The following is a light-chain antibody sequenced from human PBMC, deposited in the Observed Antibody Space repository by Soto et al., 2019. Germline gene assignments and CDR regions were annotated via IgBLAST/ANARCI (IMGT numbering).Light chain of an antibody. Sequence: DIQMTQSPSSLSASVGDRVTITCRASQSISSYLNWYQQKPGKAPKLLIFAASSLQSGVPSRFSGSRSGPDFTLTISRLEPEDFAVYHCQQYGSLSWTFGQGTKVDIK. V-gene: IGKV1-39*01. CDR3: QQYGSLSWT. J-gene: IGKJ1*01. CDR2: AAS. CDR1: QSISSY.